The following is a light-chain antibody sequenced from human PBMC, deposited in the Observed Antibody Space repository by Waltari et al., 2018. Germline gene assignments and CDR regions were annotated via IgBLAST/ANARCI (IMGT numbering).Light chain of an antibody. CDR3: LISYSGVGV. Sequence: QAVVTQEPSLTVSPGGTVTLTCGSSAGAVTSGLYPYWFQQKPGQAPRTLIYDTSNKPSWTPARFSGSLLGGKAALTLSGAQPEDEAEYYCLISYSGVGVFGGGTELTVL. J-gene: IGLJ3*02. CDR1: AGAVTSGLY. CDR2: DTS. V-gene: IGLV7-46*01.